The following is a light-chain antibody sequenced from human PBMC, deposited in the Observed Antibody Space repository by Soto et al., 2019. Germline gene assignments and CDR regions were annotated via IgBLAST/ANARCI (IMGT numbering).Light chain of an antibody. CDR3: QQYNNWPPWT. J-gene: IGKJ1*01. CDR1: QSVSSN. Sequence: EILITQSPATLSVSPGERATLSCRASQSVSSNLAWYQQKPGQAPRLLIYGASTRATGIPARFSGSGSGTYFTLTISSLQSEDFAVYYCQQYNNWPPWTFGQGTKVEIK. CDR2: GAS. V-gene: IGKV3-15*01.